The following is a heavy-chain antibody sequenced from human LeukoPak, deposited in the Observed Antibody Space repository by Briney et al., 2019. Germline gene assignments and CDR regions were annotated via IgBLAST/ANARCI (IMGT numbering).Heavy chain of an antibody. CDR1: GYTFTSYG. D-gene: IGHD2-15*01. CDR3: ARGKDCSGGSCYSNWFDP. CDR2: ISAYNGNT. V-gene: IGHV1-18*01. Sequence: ASVKVSCKASGYTFTSYGISWVRQAPGQGLEWMGWISAYNGNTNYAQKLQGRVTMTTDTSTSTAYMELSSLRSEDTAVYYCARGKDCSGGSCYSNWFDPWGQGTLVTVSS. J-gene: IGHJ5*02.